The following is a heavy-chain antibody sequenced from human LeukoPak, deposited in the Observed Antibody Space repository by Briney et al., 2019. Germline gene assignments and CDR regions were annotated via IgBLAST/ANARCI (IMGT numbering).Heavy chain of an antibody. CDR3: ASIEYSSSFDGSGIDY. J-gene: IGHJ4*02. CDR2: ISSSSSYI. Sequence: PGGSLRLSCAASGFTFSSYSMNWVRQAPGKGLEWVSSISSSSSYIYYADSVKGRFTISRDNAKNSLYLQMNILRAEDTAVYYCASIEYSSSFDGSGIDYWGQGTLVTVSS. D-gene: IGHD6-6*01. V-gene: IGHV3-21*01. CDR1: GFTFSSYS.